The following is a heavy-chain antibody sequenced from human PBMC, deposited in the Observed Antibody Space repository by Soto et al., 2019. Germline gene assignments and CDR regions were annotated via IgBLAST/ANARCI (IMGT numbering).Heavy chain of an antibody. CDR3: AHVRWLQSNWYFDL. D-gene: IGHD5-12*01. V-gene: IGHV2-5*02. CDR1: GFSLSTSGVG. Sequence: QITLKESGPTLVKPTQTLTLTCTFSGFSLSTSGVGVGWIRQPPGKALEWLALIYWDDDKRYSPSLKRRLTITKDTSQNQVVLTMTNMDPVDKATYYCAHVRWLQSNWYFDLWGRGTLVTVSS. CDR2: IYWDDDK. J-gene: IGHJ2*01.